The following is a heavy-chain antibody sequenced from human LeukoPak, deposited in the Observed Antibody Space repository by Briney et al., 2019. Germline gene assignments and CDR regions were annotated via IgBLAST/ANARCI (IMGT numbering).Heavy chain of an antibody. J-gene: IGHJ4*02. CDR3: ARAGGPLHFDY. D-gene: IGHD3-16*01. V-gene: IGHV3-13*01. CDR1: GFTFSSYD. CDR2: IGTAGDT. Sequence: GGSLRLYCAASGFTFSSYDMHWVRQATGKGLEWVSAIGTAGDTYYPGSVKGRFTISRENAKNSLYLQMNSLRAGDTAVYYCARAGGPLHFDYWGQGTLVTVSP.